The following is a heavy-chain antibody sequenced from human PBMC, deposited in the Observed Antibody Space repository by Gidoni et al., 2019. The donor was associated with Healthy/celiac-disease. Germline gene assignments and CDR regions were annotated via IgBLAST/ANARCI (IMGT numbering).Heavy chain of an antibody. D-gene: IGHD2-21*02. V-gene: IGHV4-39*07. J-gene: IGHJ3*02. Sequence: QLQLQESGPGLVKPSETLSLTCTVSGGSISSSSYYWGWIRQPPGKGLEWIGSIYYSGSTYYNPSLKSRVTISVDTPKNQFSLKLSSVTAADTAVYYCARDREWGFLAYCGGDCYGPNAFDIWGQGTMVTVSS. CDR3: ARDREWGFLAYCGGDCYGPNAFDI. CDR2: IYYSGST. CDR1: GGSISSSSYY.